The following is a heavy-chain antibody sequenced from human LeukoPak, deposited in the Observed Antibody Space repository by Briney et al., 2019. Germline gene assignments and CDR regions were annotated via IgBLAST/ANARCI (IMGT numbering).Heavy chain of an antibody. D-gene: IGHD4-11*01. CDR3: AVETYSNYVGFDP. Sequence: KSSETLSLTCTVSGGSISSYYWSWIRQPPGKGLEWIGYIYYSGSTNYNPSLKSRVTISVDTSKNQFSLKLSSVTAADTAVYYCAVETYSNYVGFDPWGQGTLVTVSS. J-gene: IGHJ5*02. V-gene: IGHV4-59*01. CDR2: IYYSGST. CDR1: GGSISSYY.